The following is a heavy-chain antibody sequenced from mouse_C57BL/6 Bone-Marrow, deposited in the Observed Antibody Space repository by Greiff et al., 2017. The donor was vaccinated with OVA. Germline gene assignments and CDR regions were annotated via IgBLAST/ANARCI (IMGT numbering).Heavy chain of an antibody. J-gene: IGHJ2*01. V-gene: IGHV1-42*01. Sequence: VQLQQSGPELVKPGASVKISCKASGYSFTGYYMNWVKQSPEKSLEWIGEINPSTGGTTYNQKFKAKATLTVDKSSSTAYMQLKSLTSEDSAVYYCASLITTGGYWGQGTTLTVSS. CDR2: INPSTGGT. D-gene: IGHD1-1*01. CDR3: ASLITTGGY. CDR1: GYSFTGYY.